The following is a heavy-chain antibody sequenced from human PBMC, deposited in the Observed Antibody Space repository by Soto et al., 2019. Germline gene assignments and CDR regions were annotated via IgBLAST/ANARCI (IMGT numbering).Heavy chain of an antibody. V-gene: IGHV4-59*01. J-gene: IGHJ3*02. D-gene: IGHD5-12*01. CDR3: ARDSRATDDAFDI. Sequence: SETLSLTCTVSGGSISSYYWSWIRQPPGKGLEWIGYIYYSGSTNYNPSLKSRVTISVDTSKNQFSLKLSSVTAADTAVYYCARDSRATDDAFDIWGQGTMVTVSS. CDR2: IYYSGST. CDR1: GGSISSYY.